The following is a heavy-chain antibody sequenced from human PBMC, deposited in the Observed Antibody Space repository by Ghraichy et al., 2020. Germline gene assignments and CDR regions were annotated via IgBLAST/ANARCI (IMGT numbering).Heavy chain of an antibody. J-gene: IGHJ3*02. Sequence: SETLSLTCTVSRGSISVYYWSWIRQPAGKGLEWIGRIYARGSTNYNPSLKCRVTLSVDTSKNQFSLKLRSVTAADTAVYYCARDPNYYGLSAQDSFDIWGQGTMVIVSS. V-gene: IGHV4-4*07. CDR1: RGSISVYY. D-gene: IGHD3-10*01. CDR2: IYARGST. CDR3: ARDPNYYGLSAQDSFDI.